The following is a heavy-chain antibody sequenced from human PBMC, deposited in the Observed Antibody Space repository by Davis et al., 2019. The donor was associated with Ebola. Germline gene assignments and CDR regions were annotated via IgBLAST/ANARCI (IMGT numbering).Heavy chain of an antibody. CDR1: GGSISSYY. CDR2: IYYSGST. Sequence: PSETLSLTCTVSGGSISSYYWSWIRQPPGKGLEWIGYIYYSGSTNYNPSLKSRVTISVDTSKNQFSLKLSSVTAADTAVYYCAGASYYYDSSGHLDWGQGTLVTVSS. D-gene: IGHD3-22*01. CDR3: AGASYYYDSSGHLD. J-gene: IGHJ4*02. V-gene: IGHV4-59*01.